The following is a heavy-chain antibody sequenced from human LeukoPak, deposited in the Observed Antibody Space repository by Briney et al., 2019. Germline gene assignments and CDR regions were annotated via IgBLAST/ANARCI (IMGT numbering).Heavy chain of an antibody. CDR1: GGSISSYY. J-gene: IGHJ4*02. Sequence: SETLSLTCTVSGGSISSYYWSWIRQPPGKGLEWIGFIYYSGSTNYNPSLKSRVTISVDTSKNQFSLKLTSVTAADTAVYYCARDRGPDCSGGSCWDYWGQGTLVPVSS. CDR2: IYYSGST. CDR3: ARDRGPDCSGGSCWDY. D-gene: IGHD2-15*01. V-gene: IGHV4-59*01.